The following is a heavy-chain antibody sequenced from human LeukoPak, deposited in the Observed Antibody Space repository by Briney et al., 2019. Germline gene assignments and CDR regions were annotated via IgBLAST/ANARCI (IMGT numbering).Heavy chain of an antibody. CDR2: VSNDGSNK. CDR1: GFTFSSYL. J-gene: IGHJ6*02. CDR3: ARVTPPYYEPNYYYYGMDV. V-gene: IGHV3-30*14. Sequence: HTGGSLRLSCAASGFTFSSYLMYWVRQAPGKGLEWVAVVSNDGSNKYHADSVKGRFTISRDNSKNTLYLQMGSLRAEDMAVYYCARVTPPYYEPNYYYYGMDVWGQGTTVTVSS. D-gene: IGHD3-22*01.